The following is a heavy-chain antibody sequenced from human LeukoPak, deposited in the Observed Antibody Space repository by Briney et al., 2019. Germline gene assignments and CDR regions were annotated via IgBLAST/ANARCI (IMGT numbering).Heavy chain of an antibody. CDR3: ARDGSWGDYQFYFYMGV. D-gene: IGHD2-2*01. J-gene: IGHJ6*03. CDR2: ISASGHYI. Sequence: GGSLRLSCEASGFTFRSFAMSWVRQAPGRGLEWLSGISASGHYIYYADSVKGRFTISRDNSKNTLYIEINSLRAEDTAVYYCARDGSWGDYQFYFYMGVWGKGTTVTVSS. CDR1: GFTFRSFA. V-gene: IGHV3-23*01.